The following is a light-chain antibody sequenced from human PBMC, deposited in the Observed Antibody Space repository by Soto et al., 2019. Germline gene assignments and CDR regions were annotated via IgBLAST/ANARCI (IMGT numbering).Light chain of an antibody. Sequence: EIVLTQSPATLSLSPGERATLSCRASQSIGTSLVWYQQKPGQAPRVLIYAASNRATDIPARFSGSGSGTDFTLTISRLDPEDFALYYCQQRSDWPPLTFGGGTKLEIK. CDR1: QSIGTS. J-gene: IGKJ4*01. CDR2: AAS. V-gene: IGKV3-11*01. CDR3: QQRSDWPPLT.